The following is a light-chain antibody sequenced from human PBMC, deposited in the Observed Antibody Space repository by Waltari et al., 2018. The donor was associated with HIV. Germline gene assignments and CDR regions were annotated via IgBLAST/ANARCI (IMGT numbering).Light chain of an antibody. CDR1: RWELGAYTY. CDR2: DVN. J-gene: IGLJ3*02. V-gene: IGLV2-14*03. Sequence: QSALTQPASVSGSLGQSITITCPCTRWELGAYTYFSWYQQHPGKAPKLLLFDVNGWPSGISVRFSGSKSANMASLTISGLQPADEADYYCRSYSRTSTWVFGGGTRLTVL. CDR3: RSYSRTSTWV.